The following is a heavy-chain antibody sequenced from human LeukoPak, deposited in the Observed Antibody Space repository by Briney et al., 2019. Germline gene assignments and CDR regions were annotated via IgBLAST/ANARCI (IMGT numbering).Heavy chain of an antibody. CDR3: ARGVARSSKFHFSYYFDY. CDR1: GGSISSSGYY. D-gene: IGHD6-6*01. V-gene: IGHV4-39*07. CDR2: IYHSGST. J-gene: IGHJ4*02. Sequence: SETLSLTCTVSGGSISSSGYYWGWIRQPPGKGLEWIGSIYHSGSTYYNPSLRSRVTISVDTSKNQFSLNLSSVTAADTAVYYCARGVARSSKFHFSYYFDYWGQGTLVTVSS.